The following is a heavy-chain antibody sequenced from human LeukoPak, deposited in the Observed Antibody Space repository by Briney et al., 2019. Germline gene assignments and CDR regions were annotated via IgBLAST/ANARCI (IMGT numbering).Heavy chain of an antibody. CDR1: GYSISSGHY. Sequence: SETLSLTCTVSGYSISSGHYWGWIRQPPGKGLEWIGSIYHSGSTNYNPSLKSRVTMSVDTSKNQFSLKLSSVTAADTAVYYCARDRGTWNDDGFDYWGQGTLVTVSS. D-gene: IGHD1-1*01. J-gene: IGHJ4*02. CDR2: IYHSGST. CDR3: ARDRGTWNDDGFDY. V-gene: IGHV4-38-2*02.